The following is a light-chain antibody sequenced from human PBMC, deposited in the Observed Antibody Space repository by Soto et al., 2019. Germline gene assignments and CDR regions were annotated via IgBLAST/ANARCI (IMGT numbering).Light chain of an antibody. CDR3: LQHNAYLWT. CDR1: QDIRNN. Sequence: DIQMTQSPSSLSASVGDRVTITCRASQDIRNNLGWYQQEPGKAPKRLQGGVPSRFSGSGSGTEFTLTISSLQTEDFATYYCLQHNAYLWTFGQGTKVDIK. J-gene: IGKJ1*01. V-gene: IGKV1-17*01.